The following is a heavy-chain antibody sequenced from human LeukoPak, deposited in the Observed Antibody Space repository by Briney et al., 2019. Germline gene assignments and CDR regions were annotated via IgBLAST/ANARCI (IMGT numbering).Heavy chain of an antibody. CDR1: GGSFSGYY. V-gene: IGHV4-34*01. CDR3: ARFREYYYDSSGFDY. Sequence: PSETLSLTCAVYGGSFSGYYWSWIRQPPGKGLEWIGEINHSGSTNYNPSLKSRVTISVDTSKNQFSLKLSSVTAADTAVYYCARFREYYYDSSGFDYWGQGTLVTVSS. D-gene: IGHD3-22*01. J-gene: IGHJ4*02. CDR2: INHSGST.